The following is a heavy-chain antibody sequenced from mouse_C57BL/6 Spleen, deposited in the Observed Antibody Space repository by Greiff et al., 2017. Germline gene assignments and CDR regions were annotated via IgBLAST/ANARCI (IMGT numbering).Heavy chain of an antibody. CDR3: ARRGGNYVSYYFDY. CDR1: GFTFSDYG. D-gene: IGHD2-1*01. Sequence: EVKVVESGGGLVKPGGSLKLSCAASGFTFSDYGMHWVRQAPEKGLEWVAYISSGSSTIYYADTVKGRFTISRDNAKNTVFLQMTSLRSEDTAMYYGARRGGNYVSYYFDYWGQGTTLTVSS. J-gene: IGHJ2*01. CDR2: ISSGSSTI. V-gene: IGHV5-17*01.